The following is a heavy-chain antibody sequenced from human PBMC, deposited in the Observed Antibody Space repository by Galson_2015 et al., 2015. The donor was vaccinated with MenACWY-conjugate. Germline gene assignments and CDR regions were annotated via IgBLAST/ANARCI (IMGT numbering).Heavy chain of an antibody. J-gene: IGHJ3*01. CDR2: IYWDDDK. Sequence: PALVKPTQPLTLPCTFSGLSLSTSRVGVGWIRQPPGQALEWLSLIYWDDDKHYSPSLKSRLTITKDTSKNQVVLSMTNMDPVDTATYYCAHSPYCSTTSCYAARAFDVWGQGTVVTVSS. D-gene: IGHD2-2*01. CDR3: AHSPYCSTTSCYAARAFDV. CDR1: GLSLSTSRVG. V-gene: IGHV2-5*02.